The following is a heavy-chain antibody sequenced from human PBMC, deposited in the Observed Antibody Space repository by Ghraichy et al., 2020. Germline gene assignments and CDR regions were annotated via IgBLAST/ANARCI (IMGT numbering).Heavy chain of an antibody. Sequence: ETLSLTCAASGFTFRKYWMSWVRQAPGKGLEWVATIKDDGSQKYHVDSVKGRFTISRDNDKNSLSLQMNSLRVDDTAVYYCAGDGYLYWGQGTLVTVSS. CDR1: GFTFRKYW. V-gene: IGHV3-7*03. J-gene: IGHJ4*02. CDR2: IKDDGSQK. CDR3: AGDGYLY. D-gene: IGHD2-2*03.